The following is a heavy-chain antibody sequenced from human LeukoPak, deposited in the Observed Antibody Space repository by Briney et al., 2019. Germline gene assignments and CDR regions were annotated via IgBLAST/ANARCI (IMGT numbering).Heavy chain of an antibody. D-gene: IGHD6-6*01. CDR3: ARGGAARLHFQN. V-gene: IGHV4-4*02. J-gene: IGHJ1*01. Sequence: PSGTLSLTCGVPGTSINSNNWWSWVRQPPGKGPEWIGEIYYSGSTNYNPSLKSRAIISVDKSKNQFSLKLNSVTAADTAVYYCARGGAARLHFQNWGQGTLVTVSS. CDR2: IYYSGST. CDR1: GTSINSNNW.